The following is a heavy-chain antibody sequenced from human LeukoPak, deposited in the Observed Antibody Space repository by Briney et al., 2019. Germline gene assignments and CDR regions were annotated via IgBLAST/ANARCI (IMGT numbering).Heavy chain of an antibody. CDR2: IYYSGST. V-gene: IGHV4-59*08. Sequence: PSETLSLTCTVSGGSISTYYWSWIRQPPGKGLEWIGYIYYSGSTNYSPSLKSRVTISVDTTKNQLSLKLSSVTAADTAVYYCARTIAAAGSDSFDPWGQGTLVTVSS. CDR1: GGSISTYY. CDR3: ARTIAAAGSDSFDP. J-gene: IGHJ5*02. D-gene: IGHD6-13*01.